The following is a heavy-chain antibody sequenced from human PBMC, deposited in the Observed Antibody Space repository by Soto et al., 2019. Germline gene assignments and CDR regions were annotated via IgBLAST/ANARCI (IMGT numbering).Heavy chain of an antibody. CDR1: SGSISSSNW. D-gene: IGHD3-16*01. CDR3: ARAGGGKGMITFGGVPRDAFDI. J-gene: IGHJ3*02. CDR2: IYHSGST. Sequence: SETLSLTCAVSSGSISSSNWWSWVRQPPGKGLEWIGEIYHSGSTNYNPSLKSRVTISVDKSKNQFSLKLGSVTAADTAVYYCARAGGGKGMITFGGVPRDAFDIWGQGTMVTVSS. V-gene: IGHV4-4*02.